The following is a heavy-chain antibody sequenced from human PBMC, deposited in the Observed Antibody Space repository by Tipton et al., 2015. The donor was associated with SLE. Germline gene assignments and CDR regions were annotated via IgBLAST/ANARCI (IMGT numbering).Heavy chain of an antibody. Sequence: TLSLTCTVSGGSISSHYWSGIRQPPGKGLEWIGSLYYSGSTYNNPSPKSQVIITVDTSKNQFSLKLSSVTAADTAVYYCARHRGGNYYDGFDIWGQGTMVTVSS. J-gene: IGHJ3*02. CDR2: LYYSGST. D-gene: IGHD1-26*01. V-gene: IGHV4-59*08. CDR1: GGSISSHY. CDR3: ARHRGGNYYDGFDI.